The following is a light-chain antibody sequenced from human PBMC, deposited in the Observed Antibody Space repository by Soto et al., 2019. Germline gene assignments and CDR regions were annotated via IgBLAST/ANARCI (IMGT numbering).Light chain of an antibody. J-gene: IGKJ5*01. V-gene: IGKV1-33*01. CDR3: QQYDNCPIT. Sequence: DIQMTQYPSSLSASTGDTVTITCRASQDISQYLNWYQQKPGKALKLLIYDASNLHPGVPSRFRGSGSGTEFSFNITSLQSEDVATYYCQQYDNCPITFGQGTRLEIK. CDR2: DAS. CDR1: QDISQY.